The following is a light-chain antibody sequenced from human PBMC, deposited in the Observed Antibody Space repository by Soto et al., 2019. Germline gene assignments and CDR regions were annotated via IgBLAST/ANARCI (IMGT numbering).Light chain of an antibody. Sequence: QSALTQPASVSGSPGQSITISCTGTSSDVATYNYVSWYQQHPGKGPKLLIYEVTNRPSGVSNRFSGSKSGNTASLTISGLQAEDEADYYCLSYTGGSTDVVFGGVTKLTVL. CDR2: EVT. CDR1: SSDVATYNY. CDR3: LSYTGGSTDVV. V-gene: IGLV2-14*01. J-gene: IGLJ2*01.